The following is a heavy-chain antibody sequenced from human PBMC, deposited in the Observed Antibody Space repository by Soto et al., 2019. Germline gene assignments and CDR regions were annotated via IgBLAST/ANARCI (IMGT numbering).Heavy chain of an antibody. Sequence: ASVKVSCKASGYTFTSYGISWVRQAPGQGLEWMGWISAYNGNTNYAQKLQGRVTMTTDTSTSTAYMELRSLRSDDTAVYYCARAGNLDTAMVIYYYYCMDVWGKGTTVTVSS. D-gene: IGHD5-18*01. V-gene: IGHV1-18*01. CDR1: GYTFTSYG. CDR2: ISAYNGNT. CDR3: ARAGNLDTAMVIYYYYCMDV. J-gene: IGHJ6*03.